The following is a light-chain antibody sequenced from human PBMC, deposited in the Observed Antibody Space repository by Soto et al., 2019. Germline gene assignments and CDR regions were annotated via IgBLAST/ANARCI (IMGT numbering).Light chain of an antibody. CDR2: QDS. CDR1: RLGDKY. V-gene: IGLV3-1*01. J-gene: IGLJ2*01. Sequence: SYELTQPPSVSVSPGQTASITCSGARLGDKYACWYQQKPGQSPVLVNYQDSKRPSGIPERFSGSNSGNTATLTIRGTQAMDEADYYCQARDNSLVFGGGTKLTVL. CDR3: QARDNSLV.